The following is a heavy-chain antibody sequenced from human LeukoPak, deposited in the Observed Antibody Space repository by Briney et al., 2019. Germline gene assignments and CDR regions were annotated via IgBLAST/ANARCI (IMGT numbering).Heavy chain of an antibody. CDR3: AKASSSSWPYYFDY. V-gene: IGHV3-23*01. J-gene: IGHJ4*02. CDR2: ISGSGGST. CDR1: GFTLSSYV. D-gene: IGHD6-13*01. Sequence: GGSLRLSCAASGFTLSSYVMAWVRQAPGKGLEWVSAISGSGGSTYYADPMKGRFTISRDSSKNALYLQMNSLTAEDTAVYYCAKASSSSWPYYFDYWGQGTLVTVSS.